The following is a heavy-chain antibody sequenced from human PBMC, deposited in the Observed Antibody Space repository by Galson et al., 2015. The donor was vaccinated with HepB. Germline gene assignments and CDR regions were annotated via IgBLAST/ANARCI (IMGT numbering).Heavy chain of an antibody. CDR2: ISSSSSYI. V-gene: IGHV3-21*01. D-gene: IGHD2-21*02. Sequence: SLRLSCAASGFTFSSYSMNWVRQAPGKGLEWVSSISSSSSYIYYADSVKGRFTISRDNAKNSLYLQMNSLRAEDTAVYYCARDLRGDKPSGYGTKLGGGDPYYFDYWGQGTLVTVSS. J-gene: IGHJ4*02. CDR1: GFTFSSYS. CDR3: ARDLRGDKPSGYGTKLGGGDPYYFDY.